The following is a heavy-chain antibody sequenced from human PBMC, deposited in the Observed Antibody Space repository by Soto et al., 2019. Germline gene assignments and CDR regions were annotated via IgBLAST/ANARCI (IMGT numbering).Heavy chain of an antibody. CDR2: IYYSGST. D-gene: IGHD1-7*01. CDR1: GGSISSYY. V-gene: IGHV4-59*01. CDR3: ARFKFGTCFDY. Sequence: QVQLQESGPGLVKPSETLSLTCTVSGGSISSYYWSWIRQPPGKGLEWIGYIYYSGSTNYNPSLKSRVTISVDTSKNQFSLKLSSVTAADTAVYYCARFKFGTCFDYWGQGTLVTVSS. J-gene: IGHJ4*02.